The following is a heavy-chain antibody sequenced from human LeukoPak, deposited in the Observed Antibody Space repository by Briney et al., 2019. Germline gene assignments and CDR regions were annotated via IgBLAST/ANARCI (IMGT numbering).Heavy chain of an antibody. V-gene: IGHV4-59*01. J-gene: IGHJ4*02. CDR3: ATETGVYFEY. Sequence: SETLSLTCTVSGGSISSYYWSWIRQPPGKGLEWIGYIYYSGTTNYNPSLKSRVTSSVDTAKNQFSLKLSSVTAADTAVYYCATETGVYFEYWGQGTLVTVSS. CDR2: IYYSGTT. CDR1: GGSISSYY. D-gene: IGHD3-10*01.